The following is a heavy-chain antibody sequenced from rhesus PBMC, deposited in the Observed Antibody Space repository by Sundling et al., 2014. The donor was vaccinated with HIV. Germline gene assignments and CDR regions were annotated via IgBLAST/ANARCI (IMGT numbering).Heavy chain of an antibody. CDR2: INTAGDST. D-gene: IGHD6-25*01. CDR3: ANFGSWLNFDY. J-gene: IGHJ4*01. CDR1: GFAFSNYY. Sequence: EVQLVESGGGLAKPGGSLRLSCAASGFAFSNYYIYWVRQAPGKGLEWVSAINTAGDSTYYADSVKGRFTISRDNSKNTLSLQMNSLRAEDTAVYFCANFGSWLNFDYWGQGVLVTVSS. V-gene: IGHV3S42*01.